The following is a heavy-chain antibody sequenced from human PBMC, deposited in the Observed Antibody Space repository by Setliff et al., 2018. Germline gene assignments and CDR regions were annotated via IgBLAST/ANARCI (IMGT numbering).Heavy chain of an antibody. Sequence: ASVKVSCKASGYTFTTYGISWVRQAPGQGLEWMGWISAYNGNTNYAQKLQGRVTMTTDTSTSTAYMELRSLRSDDTAVYYCARSEGSSWYYYYYGMDVWGQGTTVTV. CDR1: GYTFTTYG. CDR2: ISAYNGNT. V-gene: IGHV1-18*01. D-gene: IGHD6-13*01. J-gene: IGHJ6*02. CDR3: ARSEGSSWYYYYYGMDV.